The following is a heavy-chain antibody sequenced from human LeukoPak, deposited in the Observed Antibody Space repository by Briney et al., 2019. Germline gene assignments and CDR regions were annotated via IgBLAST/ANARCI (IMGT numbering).Heavy chain of an antibody. Sequence: GGSLRLSCAASGFTFSSYSMNWVRQAPGKGLEWVSYISSSSSTIYYADSVKGRFTISRDNAKNSLYLQMNSLRAEDTAVYYCARGAYYYDSSSDYWGQGTLVTVSS. CDR3: ARGAYYYDSSSDY. D-gene: IGHD3-22*01. CDR1: GFTFSSYS. CDR2: ISSSSSTI. J-gene: IGHJ4*02. V-gene: IGHV3-48*01.